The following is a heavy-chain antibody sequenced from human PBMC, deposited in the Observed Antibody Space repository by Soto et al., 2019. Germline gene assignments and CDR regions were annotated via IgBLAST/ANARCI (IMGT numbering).Heavy chain of an antibody. CDR3: ARQGFGVLHGLVDV. Sequence: SETLSLTCPFSGVSISPSSTYAWGWIRQTPGKGLQWIGSIYYSGDTYYNPSLKSRLTISVDTSKNQFSLKLNSVTAADTALYYCARQGFGVLHGLVDVWGQGTTVTVS. CDR1: GVSISPSSTYA. D-gene: IGHD3-10*01. V-gene: IGHV4-39*01. J-gene: IGHJ6*02. CDR2: IYYSGDT.